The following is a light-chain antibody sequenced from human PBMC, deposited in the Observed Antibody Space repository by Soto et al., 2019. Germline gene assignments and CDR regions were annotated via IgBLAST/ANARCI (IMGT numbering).Light chain of an antibody. Sequence: DIVMTQSPLSLTVTPGESASISCWSSQSILHTNGYNYFDWYLQKPGQSPQLLTYLGSNRASGVPDRFSGRGSGTDCTLRISRVEADDVGVYYCMQALQTPRTFGQGTKLEIK. J-gene: IGKJ2*01. CDR3: MQALQTPRT. CDR2: LGS. CDR1: QSILHTNGYNY. V-gene: IGKV2-28*01.